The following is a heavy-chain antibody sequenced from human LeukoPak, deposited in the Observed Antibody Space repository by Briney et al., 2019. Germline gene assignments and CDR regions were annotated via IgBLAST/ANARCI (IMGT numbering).Heavy chain of an antibody. CDR3: AREEYYYDSSGYYY. CDR2: IWYDGSNK. J-gene: IGHJ4*02. Sequence: PGGSLRLSCAASGFTFSSYGMHWVRQAPGKGLEWVAVIWYDGSNKYYADSVKGRFTISRDNSKNTLYLQMNSLRAEDTAVYYCAREEYYYDSSGYYYWGQGTLVTVSS. V-gene: IGHV3-33*01. D-gene: IGHD3-22*01. CDR1: GFTFSSYG.